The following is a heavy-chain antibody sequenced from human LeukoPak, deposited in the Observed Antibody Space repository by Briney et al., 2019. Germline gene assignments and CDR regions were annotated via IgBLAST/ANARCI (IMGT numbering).Heavy chain of an antibody. V-gene: IGHV1-69*06. J-gene: IGHJ4*02. D-gene: IGHD3-10*01. Sequence: SVKVSCKASGGTFSSYAISWVRQAPGQGLEWMGGIIPIFGTANYAQKFQGRVTITADKSTSTAYMELSSLRSEDTAVYYCARGRTMGRYYFDYWGQGTLVTVSS. CDR1: GGTFSSYA. CDR2: IIPIFGTA. CDR3: ARGRTMGRYYFDY.